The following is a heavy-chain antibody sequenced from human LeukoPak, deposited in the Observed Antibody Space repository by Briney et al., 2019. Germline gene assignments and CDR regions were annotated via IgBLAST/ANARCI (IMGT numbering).Heavy chain of an antibody. CDR2: ISYDGSNK. Sequence: GGSLRLSCAASGFTFSSYAMHWVRQAPGKGVEWVAVISYDGSNKYYADSVKGRFTISRDNSKNTLYLQMNSLRAEDTAVYYCATGYDFWSGYYSFDYWGQGTLVTVSS. CDR3: ATGYDFWSGYYSFDY. J-gene: IGHJ4*02. D-gene: IGHD3-3*01. V-gene: IGHV3-30-3*01. CDR1: GFTFSSYA.